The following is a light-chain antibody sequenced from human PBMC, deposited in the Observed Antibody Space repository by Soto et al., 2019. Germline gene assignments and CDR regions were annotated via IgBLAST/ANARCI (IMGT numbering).Light chain of an antibody. J-gene: IGKJ5*01. CDR2: AAS. CDR1: QSVSSN. V-gene: IGKV3-15*01. Sequence: EIVMTQSPATLSVSPGERATLSCRASQSVSSNLAWYQQKPGQAPRVLIYAASTRATGIPARFSGSGSGTEFTLTISSLQSEDFAVYYCQQYNNWPSITCGQGTRLEI. CDR3: QQYNNWPSIT.